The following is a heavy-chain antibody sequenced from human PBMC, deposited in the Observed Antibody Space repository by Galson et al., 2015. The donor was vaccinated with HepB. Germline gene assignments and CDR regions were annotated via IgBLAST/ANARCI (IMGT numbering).Heavy chain of an antibody. J-gene: IGHJ4*02. CDR1: GFTFSIAG. V-gene: IGHV3-48*01. CDR3: ARDRVTAAGAYD. D-gene: IGHD6-13*01. CDR2: IRSSSSII. Sequence: SLRLSCAASGFTFSIAGMNWVRQAPGKGLEWVSYIRSSSSIIYYADSVKGRFTISRDNARNSLYLQMNSLRAEDTAVYYCARDRVTAAGAYDWGQGTLVTVSS.